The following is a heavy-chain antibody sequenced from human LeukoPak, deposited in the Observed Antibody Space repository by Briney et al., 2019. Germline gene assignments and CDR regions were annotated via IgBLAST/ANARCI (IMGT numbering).Heavy chain of an antibody. D-gene: IGHD6-13*01. V-gene: IGHV4-4*02. Sequence: PSRTLSLTCAVSGGSISSSNWWSWVRQPPGKGLEWIGEIYHSGSTTYNPSLKSRVTISVDTSKNQFSLKLSSVTAAHTAVNYWAVAAAGTYYYGMDVWGEGTTVTVSS. J-gene: IGHJ6*04. CDR1: GGSISSSNW. CDR3: AVAAAGTYYYGMDV. CDR2: IYHSGST.